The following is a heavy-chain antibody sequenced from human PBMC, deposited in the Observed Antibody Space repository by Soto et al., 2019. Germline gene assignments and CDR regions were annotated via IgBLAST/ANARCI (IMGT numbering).Heavy chain of an antibody. V-gene: IGHV4-31*03. CDR3: ARAVTPHWFDP. CDR2: IYYSGST. J-gene: IGHJ5*02. Sequence: SETLSLTCTVSGGSISSGGYYWSWIRQHPGKGLEWTGYIYYSGSTYYNPSLKSRVTISVDTSKNQFSLKLSSVTAADTAVYYCARAVTPHWFDPWGQGTLVTVSS. CDR1: GGSISSGGYY. D-gene: IGHD4-4*01.